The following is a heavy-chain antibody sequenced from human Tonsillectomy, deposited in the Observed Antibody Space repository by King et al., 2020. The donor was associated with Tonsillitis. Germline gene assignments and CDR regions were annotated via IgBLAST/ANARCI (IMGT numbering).Heavy chain of an antibody. Sequence: VQLVQSGAEVRKPGASVKVSCKASGYTFTSYDINWVRQATGQGLEWMGWMNPNRGNTGYAQNFQGRVTMTRNTPISTAYMELSRLRSEDTAVYYCARETRYSSKGCGRDGWGQGTTVIVSS. CDR2: MNPNRGNT. CDR3: ARETRYSSKGCGRDG. D-gene: IGHD1-26*01. J-gene: IGHJ6*02. V-gene: IGHV1-8*01. CDR1: GYTFTSYD.